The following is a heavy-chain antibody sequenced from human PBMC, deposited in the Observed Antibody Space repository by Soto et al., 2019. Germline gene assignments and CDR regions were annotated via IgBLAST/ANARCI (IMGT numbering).Heavy chain of an antibody. Sequence: PGGSLRLSCAASGFTFGTYAMHWVRQAPGKGLEWVAGIWYDGSVKNYADSVKGRFSISRDNSQNTVYLQMNTLRAEDTAVYYCARADCGGQCPCDYWGQGTLVTVSS. CDR1: GFTFGTYA. J-gene: IGHJ4*02. CDR2: IWYDGSVK. CDR3: ARADCGGQCPCDY. V-gene: IGHV3-33*01. D-gene: IGHD2-21*01.